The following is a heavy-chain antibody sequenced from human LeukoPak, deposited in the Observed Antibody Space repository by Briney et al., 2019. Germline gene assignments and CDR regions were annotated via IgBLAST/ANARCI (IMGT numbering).Heavy chain of an antibody. CDR1: GFIFSSYA. CDR3: AKEGCCSGGSCYSDYFVY. Sequence: QSGGCLSLSCAASGFIFSSYAMSWVRQAPGKGLEWVSAISGSGGSTYYADSVKGRFTISRDNSKNTLYLQMNSLRAEDTAVYYCAKEGCCSGGSCYSDYFVYWGQGTLVTVSS. V-gene: IGHV3-23*01. CDR2: ISGSGGST. D-gene: IGHD2-15*01. J-gene: IGHJ4*02.